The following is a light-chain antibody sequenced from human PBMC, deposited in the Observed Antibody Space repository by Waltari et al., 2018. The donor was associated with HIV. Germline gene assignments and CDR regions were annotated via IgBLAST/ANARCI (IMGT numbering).Light chain of an antibody. J-gene: IGLJ2*01. CDR2: GVT. V-gene: IGLV2-14*01. Sequence: QSALTQPASVSGSPGQSLTITCTGTNRNIGFFNLVSWYQQYPGKAPQRIIYGVTSRPPVVSNRFSGSKSGNTASLTISGLQTDDEAEYYCNSYSSDDTVVFGGGTKLTVL. CDR3: NSYSSDDTVV. CDR1: NRNIGFFNL.